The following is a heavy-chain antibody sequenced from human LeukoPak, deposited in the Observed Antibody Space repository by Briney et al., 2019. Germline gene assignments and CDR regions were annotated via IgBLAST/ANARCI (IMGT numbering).Heavy chain of an antibody. CDR2: MKQDGSEK. CDR3: ARKAYAMDV. J-gene: IGHJ6*04. V-gene: IGHV3-7*03. Sequence: GGSLRLSCAAYVFTFSIYWMGWVRHAPGKGREWVANMKQDGSEKYYVDSVKGRFTISRDNAKNSLYLQMNSLRVEDTAVYYCARKAYAMDVWGKGTTVTVSS. CDR1: VFTFSIYW.